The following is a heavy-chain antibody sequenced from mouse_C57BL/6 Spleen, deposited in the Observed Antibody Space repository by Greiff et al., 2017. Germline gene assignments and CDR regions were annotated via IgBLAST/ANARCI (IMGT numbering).Heavy chain of an antibody. CDR3: ARGGTLGYFDY. V-gene: IGHV1-80*01. CDR1: GYAFTSYW. J-gene: IGHJ2*01. D-gene: IGHD4-1*01. Sequence: VQLVESGAELVKPGASVKISCKASGYAFTSYWMNWVKQRPGQGLEWIGQIYPGDGSTNYNGKFKGKATLTADTSSSTAYMQLSSLTAEDSAVYFCARGGTLGYFDYWGQGTTLTVSA. CDR2: IYPGDGST.